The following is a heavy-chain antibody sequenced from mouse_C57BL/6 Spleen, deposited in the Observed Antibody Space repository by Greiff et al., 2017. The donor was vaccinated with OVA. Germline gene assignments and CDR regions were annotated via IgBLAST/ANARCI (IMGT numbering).Heavy chain of an antibody. V-gene: IGHV5-6*02. CDR3: ARLIVNYAMDY. CDR2: ISSGGSYT. CDR1: GFTFSSYG. D-gene: IGHD2-5*01. Sequence: DVMLVESGGDLVKPGGSLKLSCAASGFTFSSYGMSWVRQTPDKRLEWVATISSGGSYTYYPDSVKGRFTISRDNAKNTLYLQMSSLKSEDTAMYYCARLIVNYAMDYWGQGTSVTVSS. J-gene: IGHJ4*01.